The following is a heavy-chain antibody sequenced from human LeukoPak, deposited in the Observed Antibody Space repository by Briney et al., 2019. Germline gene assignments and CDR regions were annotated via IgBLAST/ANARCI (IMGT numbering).Heavy chain of an antibody. Sequence: SETLSLTCTVSDYSISSGYYWGWIRQPPGKGLEWIGSIYHSGSTYYNPSLKSRVTISVDTSKNQFSLKLSSVTAADTAVYYCARIPTNAVPSAHNGFDIWGQGTMLTVSS. CDR3: ARIPTNAVPSAHNGFDI. V-gene: IGHV4-38-2*02. D-gene: IGHD6-19*01. J-gene: IGHJ3*02. CDR2: IYHSGST. CDR1: DYSISSGYY.